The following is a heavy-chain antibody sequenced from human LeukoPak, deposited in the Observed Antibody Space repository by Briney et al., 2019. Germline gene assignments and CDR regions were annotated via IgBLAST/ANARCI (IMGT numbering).Heavy chain of an antibody. CDR2: IDRSDSYT. J-gene: IGHJ6*04. CDR3: ARHVAMGSGSYYPYYYYYGMDV. V-gene: IGHV5-10-1*01. CDR1: GYIFTSYW. D-gene: IGHD3-10*01. Sequence: GESLQISCRGSGYIFTSYWISWVRQMPGKGLEGLGRIDRSDSYTNYSPSFQGHVTISADKSISTAYLQWSSLKASDTAMYYCARHVAMGSGSYYPYYYYYGMDVWGKGTTVTVSS.